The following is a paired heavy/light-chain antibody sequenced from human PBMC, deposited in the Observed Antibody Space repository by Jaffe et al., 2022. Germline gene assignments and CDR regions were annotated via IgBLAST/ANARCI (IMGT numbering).Heavy chain of an antibody. CDR3: VRGMPNLEAHAPQH. V-gene: IGHV4-4*07. CDR1: GGSISGYY. CDR2: SYTSGSA. J-gene: IGHJ1*01. Sequence: QVQLQESGPGLVTPSQPLSLTCTVSGGSISGYYWSWIRQPAGKTLEWIGRSYTSGSASYNPSLGSRVTISIDTSKNQISLKLTSATAADTAVYYCVRGMPNLEAHAPQHWGQGTLVTVSS. D-gene: IGHD2-2*01.
Light chain of an antibody. CDR1: QSLLYGDGRTY. Sequence: EIVMTQTPLSLSVTPGQPASISCKSSQSLLYGDGRTYLYWYLQRPGQSPKLLIYEVSKRFSGVPERFRGSGSRTDFTLEISRVEAEDVGVYYCMQSVQRPLTFGGGTKVEI. CDR2: EVS. V-gene: IGKV2D-29*02. J-gene: IGKJ4*01. CDR3: MQSVQRPLT.